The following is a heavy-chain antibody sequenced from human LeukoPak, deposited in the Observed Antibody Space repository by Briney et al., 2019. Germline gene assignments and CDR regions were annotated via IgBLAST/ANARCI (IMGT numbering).Heavy chain of an antibody. V-gene: IGHV4-34*01. CDR3: ARALGITIFGVVMTPPDY. J-gene: IGHJ4*02. CDR1: GGSFSGYY. D-gene: IGHD3-3*01. CDR2: INHSGST. Sequence: SETLSLTCAVYGGSFSGYYWSWIRQPPGKGLEWIGEINHSGSTNYNPSLKSRVTISVDTSTNKFPLKLSSMTAADTAVYYCARALGITIFGVVMTPPDYWGQGTLVTVSS.